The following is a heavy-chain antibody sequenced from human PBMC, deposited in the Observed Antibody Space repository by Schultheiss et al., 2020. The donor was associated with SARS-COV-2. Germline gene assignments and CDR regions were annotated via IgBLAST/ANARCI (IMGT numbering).Heavy chain of an antibody. Sequence: ASVKVSCKASGYTFTDYFIHWVRQAPGQGLEWMGWISAYNGNTNYAQKLQGRVTMTTDTSTSTAYLELRSLRSDDTAVYYCARDPRRTGFDPWGQGTLVTVSS. V-gene: IGHV1-18*04. CDR2: ISAYNGNT. J-gene: IGHJ5*02. CDR3: ARDPRRTGFDP. CDR1: GYTFTDYF.